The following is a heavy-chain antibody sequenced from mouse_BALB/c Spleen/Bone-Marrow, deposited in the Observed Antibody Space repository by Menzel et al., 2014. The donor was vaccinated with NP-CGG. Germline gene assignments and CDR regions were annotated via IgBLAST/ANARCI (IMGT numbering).Heavy chain of an antibody. D-gene: IGHD1-1*01. J-gene: IGHJ3*01. CDR2: IYPGDDST. CDR3: ARGDYYYGSSRAWFAY. Sequence: VKLQESGPELVKPGASVKMSCKASGYTFTSYYIHWVKQRPGQGLEWIGWIYPGDDSTKYNEKFKGKTTLTADKSSSTAYMLLSSLTSEDSAVYFCARGDYYYGSSRAWFAYWGQGTLVTVSA. V-gene: IGHV1S56*01. CDR1: GYTFTSYY.